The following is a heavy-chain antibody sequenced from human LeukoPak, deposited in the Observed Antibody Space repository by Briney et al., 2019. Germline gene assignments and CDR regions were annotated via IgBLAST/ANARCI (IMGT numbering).Heavy chain of an antibody. CDR1: EFTFSSYT. CDR2: ITSRSSYI. V-gene: IGHV3-21*01. D-gene: IGHD3-10*02. J-gene: IGHJ6*03. Sequence: GGSLRLSCAVSEFTFSSYTMNWVRQAPGKGLEWVSSITSRSSYIYYVDSVKGRFTISRDNAKNSLYLQMNSLRAEDTAVYYCARDFLSPMSFYMDVWGKGTTVTVSS. CDR3: ARDFLSPMSFYMDV.